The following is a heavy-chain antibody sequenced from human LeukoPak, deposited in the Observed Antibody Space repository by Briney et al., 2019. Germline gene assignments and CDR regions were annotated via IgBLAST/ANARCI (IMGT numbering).Heavy chain of an antibody. J-gene: IGHJ6*02. CDR3: AADYGDSYGMDV. Sequence: PGGSLRLSCAASGFTFSSYAMSWVRQAPGKGLEWVSAISGSGGSTYYADSVKGRFTISRDNSKNTLYLQMNSLRAEETAVYYCAADYGDSYGMDVWGQGTTVTVSS. V-gene: IGHV3-23*01. CDR2: ISGSGGST. CDR1: GFTFSSYA. D-gene: IGHD4-17*01.